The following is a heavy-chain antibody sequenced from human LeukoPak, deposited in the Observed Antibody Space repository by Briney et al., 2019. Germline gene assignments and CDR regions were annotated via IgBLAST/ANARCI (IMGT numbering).Heavy chain of an antibody. CDR1: GFTYSSYW. CDR3: ARLRGYSYGLDY. J-gene: IGHJ4*02. D-gene: IGHD5-18*01. CDR2: ISPDGSTT. V-gene: IGHV3-74*01. Sequence: GGSLRLSCAASGFTYSSYWMHWVRHVRGRGVVWVSRISPDGSTTNYADSVKGRFTISRDTAKNSLYLQMNSLRAEDTPVYYCARLRGYSYGLDYWGQGILVAVSS.